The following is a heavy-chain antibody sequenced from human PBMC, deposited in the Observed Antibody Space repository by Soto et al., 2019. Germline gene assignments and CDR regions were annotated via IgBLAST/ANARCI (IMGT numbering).Heavy chain of an antibody. V-gene: IGHV4-4*02. CDR1: GGSISSSNL. CDR3: ARAPGYDILTGYKSLAYYYGMDV. Sequence: SETLSLTCAVSGGSISSSNLWSCVRQPPGKGLDWIGEIYHSGSTNYNPSLKSRVTISVDKSKNQFSLKLGSVTAADTAVYYCARAPGYDILTGYKSLAYYYGMDVWGQGTTVTVYS. J-gene: IGHJ6*02. D-gene: IGHD3-9*01. CDR2: IYHSGST.